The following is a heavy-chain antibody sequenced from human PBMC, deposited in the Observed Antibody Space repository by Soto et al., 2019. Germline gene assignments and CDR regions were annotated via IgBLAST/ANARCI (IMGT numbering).Heavy chain of an antibody. V-gene: IGHV1-18*01. CDR3: ADTYYYGSGSRPGAFYI. D-gene: IGHD3-10*01. Sequence: ASVKVSCKASGYNFTSYGISWVRQAPGQGLEWMGWISAYNGNTNYAQKLQGRVPMTTVTTTSTAYMELRSLRSDDTAVYYCADTYYYGSGSRPGAFYIWGQGTMVTVSS. J-gene: IGHJ3*02. CDR2: ISAYNGNT. CDR1: GYNFTSYG.